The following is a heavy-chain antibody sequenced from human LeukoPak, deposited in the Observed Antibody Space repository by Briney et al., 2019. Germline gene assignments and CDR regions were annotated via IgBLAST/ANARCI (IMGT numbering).Heavy chain of an antibody. CDR1: GFTFSSYG. Sequence: GGSLRLSCAASGFTFSSYGMHWVRQAPCKGLEWVAVISYDGSNKYYADSVKGRFTISRDNSKNTLYLQMNSLRAEDTAVYYCAKDAYYYDSSGYYDYWGQGTLVTVSS. D-gene: IGHD3-22*01. CDR3: AKDAYYYDSSGYYDY. V-gene: IGHV3-30*18. CDR2: ISYDGSNK. J-gene: IGHJ4*02.